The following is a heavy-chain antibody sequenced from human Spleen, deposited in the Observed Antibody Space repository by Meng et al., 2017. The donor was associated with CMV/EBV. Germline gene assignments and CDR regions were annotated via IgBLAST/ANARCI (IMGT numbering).Heavy chain of an antibody. V-gene: IGHV3-49*04. J-gene: IGHJ4*02. CDR3: TRDGLERDY. D-gene: IGHD1-1*01. CDR2: IRSKAYGGTT. CDR1: GFTFGDYA. Sequence: GGSLRLSCTASGFTFGDYAMSWVRQAPGKGLEWVGFIRSKAYGGTTEYAASVKGRFTISRDDSKSIAYLQMNSLKTEDTAVYYCTRDGLERDYWGQGTLVTVSS.